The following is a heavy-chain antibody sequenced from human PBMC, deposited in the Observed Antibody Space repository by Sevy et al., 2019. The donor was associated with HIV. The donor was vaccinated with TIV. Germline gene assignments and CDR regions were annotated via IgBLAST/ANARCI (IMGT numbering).Heavy chain of an antibody. CDR3: ARMGDYYDRSGYYPLKF. V-gene: IGHV1-2*02. CDR1: GYTFTAYY. D-gene: IGHD3-22*01. J-gene: IGHJ4*02. CDR2: INPNSGGT. Sequence: VSVKVSCKASGYTFTAYYIHWVRQAPGQGLEWMGWINPNSGGTYFAKKFQDSVTLTTDTSVNTAYMELPSLRFDDTAVYYCARMGDYYDRSGYYPLKFWGQGTLVTVSS.